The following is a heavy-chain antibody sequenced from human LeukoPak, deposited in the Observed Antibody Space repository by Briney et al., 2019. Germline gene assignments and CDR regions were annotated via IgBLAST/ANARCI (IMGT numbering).Heavy chain of an antibody. J-gene: IGHJ5*02. CDR3: ARVRMVRGVYNWFDP. V-gene: IGHV5-51*01. D-gene: IGHD3-10*01. CDR1: GYSFTSYW. CDR2: IYPGDSDT. Sequence: GESLKISCKGSGYSFTSYWIGWVRPMPGKGLEWMGIIYPGDSDTRYSPSFQGQVTISADKSISTAYLQWSSLKASDTAMYYCARVRMVRGVYNWFDPWGQGTLVTVSS.